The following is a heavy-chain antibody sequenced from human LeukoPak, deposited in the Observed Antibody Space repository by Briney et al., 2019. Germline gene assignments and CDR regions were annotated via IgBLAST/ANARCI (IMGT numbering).Heavy chain of an antibody. Sequence: ASVKVSFKASGYTFTSYGISWVRQPPGQGLAWMGWISAYNGNTNYAQKLQGRVTMITDTSTSTAYMELRSLRSDDTAVYYCARDPQYYYGSGRNPNAFDIWGEGTMVTVSS. V-gene: IGHV1-18*01. D-gene: IGHD3-10*01. CDR3: ARDPQYYYGSGRNPNAFDI. J-gene: IGHJ3*02. CDR1: GYTFTSYG. CDR2: ISAYNGNT.